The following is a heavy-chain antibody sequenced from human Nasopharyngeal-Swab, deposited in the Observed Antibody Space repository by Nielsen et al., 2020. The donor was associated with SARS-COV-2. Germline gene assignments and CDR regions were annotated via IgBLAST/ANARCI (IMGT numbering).Heavy chain of an antibody. CDR1: GYTFTSYY. J-gene: IGHJ6*03. CDR2: INPSGGST. CDR3: ARVPRFGDSYYYMDV. Sequence: SVKVSCKASGYTFTSYYMHWVRQAPGQGLEWMGIINPSGGSTTYAQRFQGRVTMTRDTSTSTVYMELSSLRSEDTAVYYCARVPRFGDSYYYMDVWGKGTTVTVSS. D-gene: IGHD3-10*01. V-gene: IGHV1-46*01.